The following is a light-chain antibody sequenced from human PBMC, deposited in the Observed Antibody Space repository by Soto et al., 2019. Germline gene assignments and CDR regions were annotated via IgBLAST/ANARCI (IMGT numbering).Light chain of an antibody. CDR1: QSISGW. V-gene: IGKV1-5*03. Sequence: DIQMTQSPSTLSASVGDRVTITCRASQSISGWLAWYQQKPGKAPKLLIYKASSLENGVSSRFSGSGSGTEFTLTITSLQPDDFATYYCQQYNSYSVTFGQGTKVDIK. CDR2: KAS. J-gene: IGKJ1*01. CDR3: QQYNSYSVT.